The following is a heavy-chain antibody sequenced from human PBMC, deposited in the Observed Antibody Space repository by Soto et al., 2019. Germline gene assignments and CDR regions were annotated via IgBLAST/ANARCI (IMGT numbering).Heavy chain of an antibody. CDR1: GFTFSSYA. CDR2: ISGSGGST. V-gene: IGHV3-23*01. J-gene: IGHJ6*02. CDR3: AKDLWIHPTGAYYYGMDV. Sequence: GGALRLSCAASGFTFSSYAMSWVRQAPGKGLEWVSAISGSGGSTYYADSVKGRFTISRDNSKNTLYLQMNSLRAEDTAVYYCAKDLWIHPTGAYYYGMDVWGQGTTVTVSS. D-gene: IGHD5-18*01.